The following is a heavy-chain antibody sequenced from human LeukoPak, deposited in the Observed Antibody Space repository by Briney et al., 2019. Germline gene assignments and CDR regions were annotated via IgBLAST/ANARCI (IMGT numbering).Heavy chain of an antibody. CDR2: IFYSGST. CDR1: GGSISTYY. Sequence: SETLSLTCTVSGGSISTYYWSWIRQPPGKGLEWIGYIFYSGSTNYNPSLKSRVTISVDRSKNQFSLKLTSVTAADTAVYYCARDPDYGGNSEEDAFDIWGQGTMVTVSS. J-gene: IGHJ3*02. V-gene: IGHV4-59*01. CDR3: ARDPDYGGNSEEDAFDI. D-gene: IGHD4-23*01.